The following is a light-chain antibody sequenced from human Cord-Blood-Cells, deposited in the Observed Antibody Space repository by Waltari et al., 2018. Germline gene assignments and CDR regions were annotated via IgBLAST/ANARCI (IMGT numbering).Light chain of an antibody. CDR2: DAS. J-gene: IGKJ3*01. CDR1: QDISNF. CDR3: QQYDNRPAFT. V-gene: IGKV1-33*01. Sequence: DIQMTQSPSSLSASVGDRVPIPCQASQDISNFLNWYQQKPGKAPTPLIYDASNLETGVPSRCSGSGSWTDFTFTISSLQPEDIATYYCQQYDNRPAFTFGPGTKVDIK.